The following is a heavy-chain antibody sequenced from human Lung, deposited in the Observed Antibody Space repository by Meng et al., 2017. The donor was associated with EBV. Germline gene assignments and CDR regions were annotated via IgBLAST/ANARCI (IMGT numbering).Heavy chain of an antibody. V-gene: IGHV4-4*02. CDR3: ARDSDSAYSLGY. CDR2: IHHRWRT. J-gene: IGHJ4*02. CDR1: GGSSIIGNW. Sequence: ERLPEAAPGLVNASVTLSPTCSTCGGSSIIGNWCRWVRQSPGKRLAWIGVIHHRWRTNYNPSLKSRITMSLAKPKNQFSLKLCSVTAADTAVYYCARDSDSAYSLGYLGQGTLVTVSS. D-gene: IGHD2-21*01.